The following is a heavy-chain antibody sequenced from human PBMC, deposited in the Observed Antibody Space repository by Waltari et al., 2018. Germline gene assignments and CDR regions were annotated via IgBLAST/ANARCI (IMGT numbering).Heavy chain of an antibody. J-gene: IGHJ6*02. CDR1: DFTFSSYA. CDR3: ARDYCDRTNCHGMDV. CDR2: ISYNERNI. D-gene: IGHD3-22*01. Sequence: QVQLVESGGGVVQPGRSLRLSCAASDFTFSSYAMHWVRQATGKGLDWVAVISYNERNIYYVDSVKGRFTISRDNSQKMLYLQMNSLRAEDTAVYYCARDYCDRTNCHGMDVWGRGTTVTVAS. V-gene: IGHV3-30*04.